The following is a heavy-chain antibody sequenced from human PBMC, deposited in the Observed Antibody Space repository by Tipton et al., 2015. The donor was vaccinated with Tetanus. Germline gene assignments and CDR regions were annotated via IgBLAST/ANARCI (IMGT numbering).Heavy chain of an antibody. V-gene: IGHV3-30*18. J-gene: IGHJ4*02. CDR1: GFTFSSYG. D-gene: IGHD3-9*01. CDR2: ISYDGSNK. CDR3: AKEGDILTGYLFDY. Sequence: SLRLSCAASGFTFSSYGMHWVRQAPGKGLEWVAVISYDGSNKYYVDSVKGRFTISRDNSKNTLYLQMNSLRAEDTAVYYCAKEGDILTGYLFDYWGQGTLVTVSS.